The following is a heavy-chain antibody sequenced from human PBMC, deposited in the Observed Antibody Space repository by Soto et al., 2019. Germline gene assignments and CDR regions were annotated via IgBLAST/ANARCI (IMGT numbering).Heavy chain of an antibody. V-gene: IGHV1-2*04. CDR2: INPNSGGT. J-gene: IGHJ6*02. CDR3: ARDSAWAAAGSLYYYYGMDV. D-gene: IGHD6-13*01. Sequence: ASVKVSCKASGYTFTGYYMHWVRQAPGQGLEWMGWINPNSGGTNYAQKFQGWVTMTRDTSISTAYMELSRLRSDDTAVYYCARDSAWAAAGSLYYYYGMDVWGQGTTVTVSS. CDR1: GYTFTGYY.